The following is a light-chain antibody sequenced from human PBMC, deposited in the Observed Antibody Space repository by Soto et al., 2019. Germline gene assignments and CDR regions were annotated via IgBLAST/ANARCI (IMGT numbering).Light chain of an antibody. J-gene: IGKJ2*01. CDR2: LAS. Sequence: DIQMTQSPSSLSASVGDRVTITCRASQSISSSLSWYQQRPGKAPNLLIYLASSLQSGVPSRFSGSGSGTDFTLTISSLQFEDFATYYCQQSYSTPYTFGQGTKLVIK. CDR3: QQSYSTPYT. CDR1: QSISSS. V-gene: IGKV1-39*01.